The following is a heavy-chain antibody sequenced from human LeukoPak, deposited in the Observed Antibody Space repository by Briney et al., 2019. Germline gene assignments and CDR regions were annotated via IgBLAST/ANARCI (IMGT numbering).Heavy chain of an antibody. V-gene: IGHV4-61*08. CDR3: ARQERTDSSWFRGEVRY. D-gene: IGHD6-13*01. J-gene: IGHJ4*02. CDR2: IYYSGST. Sequence: PSETLSLTCTVSGASVGSGDYHWSWIRQPPGKGLEWIGYIYYSGSTNYNPSLKSRVTISVDTSKNQFSLKLSSVTAADTAVYYCARQERTDSSWFRGEVRYWGQGTLVTVSS. CDR1: GASVGSGDYH.